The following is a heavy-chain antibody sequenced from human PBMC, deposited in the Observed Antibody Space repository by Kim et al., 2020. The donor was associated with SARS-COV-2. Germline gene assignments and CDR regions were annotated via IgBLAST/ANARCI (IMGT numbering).Heavy chain of an antibody. Sequence: GGSLRLSCAASGFTFSSYAMHWVRQAPGKGLEWVAVISYDGSNKYYADSVKGRFTISRDNSKNTLYLQMNSLRAEDTAVYYCARGGSGSYYYFDYWGQGTLVTVSS. CDR3: ARGGSGSYYYFDY. V-gene: IGHV3-30-3*01. J-gene: IGHJ4*02. D-gene: IGHD1-26*01. CDR2: ISYDGSNK. CDR1: GFTFSSYA.